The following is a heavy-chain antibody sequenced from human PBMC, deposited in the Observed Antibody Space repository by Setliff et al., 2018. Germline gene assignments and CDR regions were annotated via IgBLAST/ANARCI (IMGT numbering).Heavy chain of an antibody. D-gene: IGHD1-26*01. CDR3: AREVVGAPSAFDI. J-gene: IGHJ3*02. CDR2: ISRGGNTI. Sequence: PGGSLRLSCAASGFTFSTFWMNWIRQAPRKGLEWVSYISRGGNTIYYADSVKGRFTISRDNARDSLFLQMNTLRAEDTAVYYCAREVVGAPSAFDIWGQGTMVTVSS. V-gene: IGHV3-48*04. CDR1: GFTFSTFW.